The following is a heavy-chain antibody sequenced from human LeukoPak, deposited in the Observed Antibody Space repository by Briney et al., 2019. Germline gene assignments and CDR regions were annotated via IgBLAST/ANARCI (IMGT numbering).Heavy chain of an antibody. CDR1: GGSISSYY. J-gene: IGHJ4*02. V-gene: IGHV4-59*12. CDR3: AKEGSGYLN. CDR2: IYYSGST. Sequence: PSETLSLTCTVSGGSISSYYWSWIRQPPGKGLEWIGYIYYSGSTNYNPSLKSRVTISVDTSKNQFSLQLDSVTPEDTAVYYCAKEGSGYLNWGQGTLVTVSS. D-gene: IGHD5-18*01.